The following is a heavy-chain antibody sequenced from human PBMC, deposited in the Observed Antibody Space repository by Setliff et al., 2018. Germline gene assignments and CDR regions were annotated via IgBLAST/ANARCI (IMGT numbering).Heavy chain of an antibody. CDR1: AGSISSSRYY. Sequence: SETLSLTCTVPAGSISSSRYYWGWIRQPPGKGLAWIGSINYSGSTYYNPSLKSRVTISVETSKNQFSLKLSSVTAADTAVYYCARAAGYSSSWYHYYYGMDVWGQGTTVTVSS. J-gene: IGHJ6*02. CDR2: INYSGST. D-gene: IGHD6-13*01. V-gene: IGHV4-39*01. CDR3: ARAAGYSSSWYHYYYGMDV.